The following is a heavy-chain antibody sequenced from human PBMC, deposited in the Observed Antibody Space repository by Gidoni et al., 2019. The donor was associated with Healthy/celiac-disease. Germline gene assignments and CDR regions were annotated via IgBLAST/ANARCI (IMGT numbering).Heavy chain of an antibody. CDR3: ARHGCSSTSCYGEYSHTDY. J-gene: IGHJ4*02. Sequence: EVQLVQSGAEVQKPGESLKISCKGSGSSFTSYWIGWVRQMPGKGLEWMGIIYPGDSDTRYSPSFQGQVTISADKSISTAYLQWSSLKASDTAMYYCARHGCSSTSCYGEYSHTDYWGQGTLVTVSS. CDR1: GSSFTSYW. V-gene: IGHV5-51*01. CDR2: IYPGDSDT. D-gene: IGHD2-2*01.